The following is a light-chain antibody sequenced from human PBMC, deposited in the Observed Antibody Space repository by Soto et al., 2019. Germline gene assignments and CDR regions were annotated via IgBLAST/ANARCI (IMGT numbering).Light chain of an antibody. J-gene: IGKJ1*01. CDR2: KAS. CDR1: QSISSW. V-gene: IGKV1-5*03. CDR3: QPYNSYSEA. Sequence: DIHMTQSPSTLSASVGERVTITCRASQSISSWLAWYQQKPGKAPKLLIYKASTLKSGVPSRFSGSGSGTEFTLTISSLQPDDFATYYCQPYNSYSEAFGQGTKVDIK.